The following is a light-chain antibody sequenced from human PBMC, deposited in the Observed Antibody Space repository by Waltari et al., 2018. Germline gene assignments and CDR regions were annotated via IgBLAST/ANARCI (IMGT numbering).Light chain of an antibody. CDR1: QSVSSY. Sequence: EIVLTQSPATLSLSPGERATLSCRASQSVSSYLAWYQQKPGQAPRLLIYDASSRATGIPARFSGSGSGTDFTLTISSLEPEDFAVYYCQLRSNWPRTFGQGTKVEI. CDR3: QLRSNWPRT. V-gene: IGKV3-11*01. J-gene: IGKJ1*01. CDR2: DAS.